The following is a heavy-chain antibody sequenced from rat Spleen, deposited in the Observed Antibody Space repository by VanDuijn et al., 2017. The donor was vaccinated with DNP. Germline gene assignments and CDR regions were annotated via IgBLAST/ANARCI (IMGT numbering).Heavy chain of an antibody. CDR1: GYSITSNY. CDR3: ARIDGGFAY. D-gene: IGHD4-1*01. J-gene: IGHJ3*01. CDR2: INGAGST. V-gene: IGHV3-3*01. Sequence: EVQLQESGPGLVKPSQSLSLTCSVTGYSITSNYWGWIRKFPGNKLEWMGYINGAGSTNYNPSLKSRISITRDTSKNQFFLQVNSVTTEDTATYYCARIDGGFAYWGQGTLVTVSS.